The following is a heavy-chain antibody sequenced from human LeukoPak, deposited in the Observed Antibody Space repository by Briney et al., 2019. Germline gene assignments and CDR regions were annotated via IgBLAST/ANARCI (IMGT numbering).Heavy chain of an antibody. Sequence: SETLSLTCTVSGGSISSYYWSWIRQPPGKGLEWIGYIYTSGSTNYNPSLKSRVTISVDTSKNQFSLKLSSVTAADTAVYYCARHEYSSSSIDYWGQGTLVTVSS. CDR3: ARHEYSSSSIDY. D-gene: IGHD6-6*01. CDR2: IYTSGST. J-gene: IGHJ4*02. V-gene: IGHV4-4*09. CDR1: GGSISSYY.